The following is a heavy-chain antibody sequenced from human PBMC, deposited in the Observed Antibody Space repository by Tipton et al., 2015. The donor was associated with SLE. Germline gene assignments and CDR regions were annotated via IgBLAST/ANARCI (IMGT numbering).Heavy chain of an antibody. D-gene: IGHD3-22*01. CDR3: VRGPRGSSGYPN. CDR1: SYSISSNTYY. J-gene: IGHJ4*02. V-gene: IGHV4-39*07. Sequence: LRLSCSVSSYSISSNTYYWGWIRQPPGKGLEWIGNTYYGETAYYNPSLKSRVSISVDTSNNQFSLKLNSVTAADTAVYYCVRGPRGSSGYPNWGQGTLVTVSS. CDR2: TYYGETA.